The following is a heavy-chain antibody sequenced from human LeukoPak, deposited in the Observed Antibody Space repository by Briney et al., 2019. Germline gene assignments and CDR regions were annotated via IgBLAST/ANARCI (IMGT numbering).Heavy chain of an antibody. J-gene: IGHJ4*02. CDR2: INAGNGNT. CDR3: ARVRSSGWYFDY. CDR1: GYTFTSYA. Sequence: ASVKVSCKASGYTFTSYAMHWVRQAPGQRLEWMGWINAGNGNTKYSQKFQGRVTITRDTSASTAYMELSGLRSEDTAVYYCARVRSSGWYFDYWGQGTLVTVSS. D-gene: IGHD6-19*01. V-gene: IGHV1-3*01.